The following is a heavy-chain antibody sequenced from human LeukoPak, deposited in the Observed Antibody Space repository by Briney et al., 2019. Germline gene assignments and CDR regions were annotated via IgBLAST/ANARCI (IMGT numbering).Heavy chain of an antibody. CDR1: GFTFSGRY. CDR2: GRDRANGYTP. Sequence: PGGSLRLSCTASGFTFSGRYMDWVRQAPGKGLEWVGRGRDRANGYTPEYAASVRGRFTISRDDSETSMYLQMNSLKTEDSAVYYCTRGGTSSVAYYYHMDVWGQGTTVTVSS. V-gene: IGHV3-72*01. J-gene: IGHJ6*02. D-gene: IGHD1-26*01. CDR3: TRGGTSSVAYYYHMDV.